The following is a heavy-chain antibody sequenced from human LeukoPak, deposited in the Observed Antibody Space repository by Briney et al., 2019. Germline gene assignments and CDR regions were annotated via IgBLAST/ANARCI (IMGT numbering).Heavy chain of an antibody. CDR2: IIPLFGTA. D-gene: IGHD2-15*01. V-gene: IGHV1-69*01. Sequence: SVKVSCKASGGTFSTYAISWVRQAPGQGLEWMGGIIPLFGTANYAQKFQGRVTITADESTSTACMELSSLRSDDTALYYCARGRQGYCGGGRCYICQFWGQGTLVTVSS. J-gene: IGHJ4*02. CDR3: ARGRQGYCGGGRCYICQF. CDR1: GGTFSTYA.